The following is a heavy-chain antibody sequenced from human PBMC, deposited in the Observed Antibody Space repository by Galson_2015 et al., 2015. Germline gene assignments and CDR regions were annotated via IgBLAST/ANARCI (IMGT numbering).Heavy chain of an antibody. D-gene: IGHD2-15*01. CDR1: GYTFTSYA. CDR2: INAGTGKT. V-gene: IGHV1-3*01. J-gene: IGHJ5*02. CDR3: ARGGFLEGYCSGGSCYLNWFDP. Sequence: SVKVSCKASGYTFTSYAMHWVRQAPGQRHEWMGWINAGTGKTKYSQKFPGRVTISRDTSASTAYMELSSLRSEDTAVYYCARGGFLEGYCSGGSCYLNWFDPWGQGTLVTVSS.